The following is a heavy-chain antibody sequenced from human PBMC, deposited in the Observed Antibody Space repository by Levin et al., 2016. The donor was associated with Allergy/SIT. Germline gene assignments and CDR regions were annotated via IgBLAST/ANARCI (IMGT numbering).Heavy chain of an antibody. J-gene: IGHJ5*02. D-gene: IGHD1-26*01. Sequence: GGSLRLSCAASGFTFSSYWMSWVRQAPGKGLEWVANIKQDGSEKYYVDSVKGRFTISRDNAKNSLYLQMNSLRAEDTAVYYCARTIVGAIRWFDPWGQGTLVTVSS. CDR3: ARTIVGAIRWFDP. CDR1: GFTFSSYW. CDR2: IKQDGSEK. V-gene: IGHV3-7*03.